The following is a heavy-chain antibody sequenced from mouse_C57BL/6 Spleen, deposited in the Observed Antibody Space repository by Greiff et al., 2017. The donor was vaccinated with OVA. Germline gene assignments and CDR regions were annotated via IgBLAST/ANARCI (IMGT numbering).Heavy chain of an antibody. CDR2: IDPSDSYT. CDR1: GYTFTSYW. V-gene: IGHV1-59*01. J-gene: IGHJ2*01. D-gene: IGHD1-3*01. CDR3: ARGSKGFDY. Sequence: QVHVKQSGAELVRPGTSVKLSCKASGYTFTSYWMHWVKQRPGQGLEWIGVIDPSDSYTNYNQKFKGKATLTVDTSSSTAYMQLSSLTSEDSAVYYCARGSKGFDYWGQGTTLTVSS.